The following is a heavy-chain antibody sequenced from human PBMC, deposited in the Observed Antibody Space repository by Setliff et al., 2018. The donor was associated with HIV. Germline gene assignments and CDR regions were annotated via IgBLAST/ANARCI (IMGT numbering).Heavy chain of an antibody. CDR1: GFTFSNYN. CDR3: ARVVGAYYDSSGYYYSYYFDY. J-gene: IGHJ4*02. CDR2: ISYDSRFI. V-gene: IGHV3-21*01. Sequence: GGSLRLSCAASGFTFSNYNMNWARQAPGKGLEWVSSISYDSRFIYHADSMKGRFTISRDNAKKLVYLQMNSLRAEDTAIYYCARVVGAYYDSSGYYYSYYFDYWGQGTLVTVSS. D-gene: IGHD3-22*01.